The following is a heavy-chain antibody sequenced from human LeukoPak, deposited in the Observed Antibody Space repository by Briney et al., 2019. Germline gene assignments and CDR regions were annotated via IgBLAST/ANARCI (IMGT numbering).Heavy chain of an antibody. CDR1: GFTFSSHA. CDR3: ARDGGSYELDY. D-gene: IGHD1-26*01. CDR2: ISYDGGSE. Sequence: PGGSLRLSCAASGFTFSSHAMHWVRQAPGKGLEWVAVISYDGGSEYYADSVKGRFTISRDNSKNTLYLQMNSLRTEDTAVYNCARDGGSYELDYWGQGSLVTVSS. J-gene: IGHJ4*02. V-gene: IGHV3-30-3*01.